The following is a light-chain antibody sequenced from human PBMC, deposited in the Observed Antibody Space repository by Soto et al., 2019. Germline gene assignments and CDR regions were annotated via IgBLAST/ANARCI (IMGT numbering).Light chain of an antibody. CDR1: SSNIGSNF. V-gene: IGLV1-47*01. CDR2: RDS. Sequence: QSVLTQPPSASGTPGQRVTISCSGSSSNIGSNFVYWYQQLPGTAPKLLIYRDSQRPSGVPDRFSGSKSGTSASLAISGLRSEDVADYYCAAWDDSLKVFGGGTKLTVL. CDR3: AAWDDSLKV. J-gene: IGLJ2*01.